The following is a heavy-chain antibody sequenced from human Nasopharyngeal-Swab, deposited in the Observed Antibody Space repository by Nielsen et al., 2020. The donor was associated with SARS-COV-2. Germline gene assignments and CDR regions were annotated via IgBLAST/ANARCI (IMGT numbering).Heavy chain of an antibody. CDR1: RYSFPAYD. Sequence: ASVTVSCKASRYSFPAYDINWVRQATGQALEWMGWLTPHNAKTGSAQKFQGRVTMTRDTSISTAYMELSSLRSEDTAVYYCARGYMGGATTPDYWGQGTLVTVSS. J-gene: IGHJ4*02. CDR3: ARGYMGGATTPDY. D-gene: IGHD1-26*01. CDR2: LTPHNAKT. V-gene: IGHV1-8*01.